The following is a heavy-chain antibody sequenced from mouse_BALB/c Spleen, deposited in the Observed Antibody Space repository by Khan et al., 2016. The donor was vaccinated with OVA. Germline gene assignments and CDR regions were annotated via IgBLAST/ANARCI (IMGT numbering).Heavy chain of an antibody. Sequence: EVQLQESGPGLVKPSQSLSLTCTVTGYSITSDYAWNWIRQFPGNKLEWMGYISYSGDTAYNPSLKSRISITRDTSKNQSFLQLNSVTTEDTATYYGASMILYYYGSNFGGYYFDYWGQGTTLTVSS. V-gene: IGHV3-2*02. CDR2: ISYSGDT. J-gene: IGHJ2*01. CDR3: ASMILYYYGSNFGGYYFDY. CDR1: GYSITSDYA. D-gene: IGHD1-1*01.